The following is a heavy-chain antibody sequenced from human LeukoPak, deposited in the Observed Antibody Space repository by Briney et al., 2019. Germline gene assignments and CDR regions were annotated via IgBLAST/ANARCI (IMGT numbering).Heavy chain of an antibody. CDR2: INQDGSEK. D-gene: IGHD6-13*01. J-gene: IGHJ4*02. Sequence: PGGSLRLSCAASGFTFSSYSMSWVRQAPGKGLDWVANINQDGSEKYYVDSVKGRFTISRDNAKNSLYLQMNSLRAEDTAVYYCARDRVWTVLYWGQGTLVTLSS. V-gene: IGHV3-7*01. CDR3: ARDRVWTVLY. CDR1: GFTFSSYS.